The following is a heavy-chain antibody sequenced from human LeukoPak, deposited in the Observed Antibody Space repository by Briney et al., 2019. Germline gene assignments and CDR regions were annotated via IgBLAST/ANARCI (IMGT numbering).Heavy chain of an antibody. V-gene: IGHV3-48*03. D-gene: IGHD3-10*02. J-gene: IGHJ6*04. Sequence: GGSLRLSCAASGFTFTIYEMNWVRQAPGKGLEWVSYISSSGSTIYYADSVKGRFTISRDNAKNSLYLQMNSLRAEDTAVYYCAELGITMIGGVWGKGTTVTISS. CDR1: GFTFTIYE. CDR2: ISSSGSTI. CDR3: AELGITMIGGV.